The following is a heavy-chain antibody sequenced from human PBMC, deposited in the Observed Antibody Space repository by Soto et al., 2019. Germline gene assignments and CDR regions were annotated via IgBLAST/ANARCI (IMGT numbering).Heavy chain of an antibody. CDR2: IWYDGSNK. D-gene: IGHD3-3*01. Sequence: QVQLVESGGGVVQPGRSLRLSCAASGFTFSSYGMHWVRQAPGKGLEWVAVIWYDGSNKYYADSVKGRFTISRDNSKNTLYLQMNSLRAEDTAVYYCARAQAPLYDFWSGYYLYWGQGTLVTVSS. CDR1: GFTFSSYG. J-gene: IGHJ4*02. V-gene: IGHV3-33*01. CDR3: ARAQAPLYDFWSGYYLY.